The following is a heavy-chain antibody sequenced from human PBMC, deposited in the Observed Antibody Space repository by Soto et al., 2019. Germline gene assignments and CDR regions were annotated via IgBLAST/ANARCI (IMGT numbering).Heavy chain of an antibody. CDR2: INHSGST. J-gene: IGHJ6*02. CDR1: GGSISSYY. D-gene: IGHD2-15*01. CDR3: ARGRAIGYCSGGSCWSYYYYGMDV. Sequence: PSETLSLTCTVSGGSISSYYWSWIRQPPGKGLEWIGEINHSGSTNYNPSLKSRVTISVDTSKNQFSLKLSSVTAADTAVYYCARGRAIGYCSGGSCWSYYYYGMDVWGQGTTVTVSS. V-gene: IGHV4-34*01.